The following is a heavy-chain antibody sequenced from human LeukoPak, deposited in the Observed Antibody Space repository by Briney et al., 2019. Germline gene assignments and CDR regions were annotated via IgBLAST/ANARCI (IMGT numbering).Heavy chain of an antibody. CDR3: ALEGGDY. V-gene: IGHV1-46*01. CDR1: GYTFTSYY. CDR2: INPSGGST. J-gene: IGHJ4*02. Sequence: VASVKVSCKASGYTFTSYYMHWVRQAPGQGLEWMGIINPSGGSTSYAQKLQGRVTMTTDTSTSTAYMELRSLRSDDTAVYYCALEGGDYWGQGTLVTVSS.